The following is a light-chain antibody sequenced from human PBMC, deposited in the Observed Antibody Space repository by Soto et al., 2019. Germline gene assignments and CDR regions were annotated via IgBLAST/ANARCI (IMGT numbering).Light chain of an antibody. Sequence: DIPMTQSPSSLSASVGDRVTITFRASQGIGNYLAWYQQRPGKVPKLLIYAASTLQSGVPSRFSGSGSGPDFTLTISSLQPEDDATYYCQKYVHAPLTFGGGTKVEIK. CDR3: QKYVHAPLT. J-gene: IGKJ4*01. CDR1: QGIGNY. V-gene: IGKV1-27*01. CDR2: AAS.